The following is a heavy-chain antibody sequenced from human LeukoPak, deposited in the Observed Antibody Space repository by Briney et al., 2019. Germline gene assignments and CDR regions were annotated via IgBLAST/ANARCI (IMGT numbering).Heavy chain of an antibody. CDR3: ARDQYSSSWYIAA. Sequence: GGSLRLSCAASGFTSSSYAMHWVRQAPGKGLEWVAFIRYDGSNKYYADSVKGRFTISRDNSKNTLYLQMNSLRAEDTAVYYCARDQYSSSWYIAAWGQGTLVTVSS. CDR2: IRYDGSNK. D-gene: IGHD6-13*01. V-gene: IGHV3-30*02. CDR1: GFTSSSYA. J-gene: IGHJ5*02.